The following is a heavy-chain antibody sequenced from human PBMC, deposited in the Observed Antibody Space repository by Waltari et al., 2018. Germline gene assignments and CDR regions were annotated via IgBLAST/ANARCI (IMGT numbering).Heavy chain of an antibody. J-gene: IGHJ4*02. CDR3: AKDRLWNSFDS. Sequence: EVQLVESGGGLIQPGGSLRLSVSASGSTLSPQWMNWVRQAPGKGLVWVSRINTDGSSTAYADSVKGRFTISRDNAKNTLYLQMNSLRAEDTAVYYCAKDRLWNSFDSWGQGTLVTVSS. CDR1: GSTLSPQW. D-gene: IGHD1-1*01. CDR2: INTDGSST. V-gene: IGHV3-74*01.